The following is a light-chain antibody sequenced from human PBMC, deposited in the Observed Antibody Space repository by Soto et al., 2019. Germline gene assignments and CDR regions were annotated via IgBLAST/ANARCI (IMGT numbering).Light chain of an antibody. V-gene: IGLV1-47*01. Sequence: QAVVTQPPSVSGTPGQRVTISCSGSNSNIGKKYVYWYQQLSGTAPKLLMYRNNQRHSGVRDGFSGSKSGTSASLAISGLRSEDEADYYCAAWDDSVTGPAFGGGTKLTVL. CDR2: RNN. CDR3: AAWDDSVTGPA. J-gene: IGLJ2*01. CDR1: NSNIGKKY.